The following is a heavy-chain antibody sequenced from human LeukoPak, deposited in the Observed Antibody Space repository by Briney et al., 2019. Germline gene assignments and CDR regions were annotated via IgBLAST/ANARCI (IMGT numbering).Heavy chain of an antibody. CDR3: ARQGTWIQLWSPYYYYGMDV. J-gene: IGHJ6*02. CDR2: IYYSGST. V-gene: IGHV4-39*01. CDR1: GGSISSSSYY. D-gene: IGHD5-18*01. Sequence: SETLSLTCTVSGGSISSSSYYWGWIRQPPGKGLEWIGSIYYSGSTYYNPSLKSRVTISVDTSKNQSSLKLSSVTAADTAVYYCARQGTWIQLWSPYYYYGMDVWGQGTTVTVSS.